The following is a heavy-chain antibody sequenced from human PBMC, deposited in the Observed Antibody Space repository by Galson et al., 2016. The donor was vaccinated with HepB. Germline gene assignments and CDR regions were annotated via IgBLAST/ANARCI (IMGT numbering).Heavy chain of an antibody. Sequence: TLSLTCTVSGGSISSYYWSWIRQPPGKGPEWIGYIHYSGSTSYNPSLRSPVTISIDTSKKQFSLRLSSVTAADTAVYYCAHSGAAIGLIWGQGTLVTVSS. V-gene: IGHV4-59*01. J-gene: IGHJ4*02. CDR1: GGSISSYY. CDR2: IHYSGST. CDR3: AHSGAAIGLI. D-gene: IGHD2-2*02.